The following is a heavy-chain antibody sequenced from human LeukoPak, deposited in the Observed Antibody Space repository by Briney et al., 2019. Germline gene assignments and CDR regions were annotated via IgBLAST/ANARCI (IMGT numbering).Heavy chain of an antibody. CDR1: GGSISSDY. D-gene: IGHD3-22*01. V-gene: IGHV4-59*01. Sequence: SETLSLTCTVSGGSISSDYWSWIRQPPGKGLEWVGYIYYIGSTNYNPSLKSRVTISIDTSKNQFSLKLTSVTAADTAVYYCATSTGYDSSGYFQFDYWGQGTLVTVSS. J-gene: IGHJ4*02. CDR2: IYYIGST. CDR3: ATSTGYDSSGYFQFDY.